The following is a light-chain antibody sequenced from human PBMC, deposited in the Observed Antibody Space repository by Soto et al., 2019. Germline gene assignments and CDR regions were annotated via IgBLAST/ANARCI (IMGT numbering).Light chain of an antibody. CDR2: GNS. Sequence: QSVLTQPPSVSGAPGQRVTISCTGSSSNIGAGYDVHWYQQLPGTAPKLLIYGNSNRPSGVPDRFSGSKSGTSASLAITGRQAEDEADDYGQSYDSSLSGNVVFGGGTKLTVL. CDR1: SSNIGAGYD. V-gene: IGLV1-40*01. CDR3: QSYDSSLSGNVV. J-gene: IGLJ2*01.